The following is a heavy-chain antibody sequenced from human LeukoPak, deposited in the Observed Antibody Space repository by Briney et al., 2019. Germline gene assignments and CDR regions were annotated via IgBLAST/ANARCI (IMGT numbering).Heavy chain of an antibody. CDR1: GYSFTSYC. CDR2: IYPGDSGP. CDR3: GMSGDRVPLQDDVFDV. Sequence: GESLKISCKVSGYSFTSYCIGWVRQMPGKGLEWMGIIYPGDSGPTYSPSFQGQVTISVDKSINTAYLQWSSLQASDTAMYYCGMSGDRVPLQDDVFDVWGQGTMATVST. V-gene: IGHV5-51*01. J-gene: IGHJ3*01. D-gene: IGHD1-26*01.